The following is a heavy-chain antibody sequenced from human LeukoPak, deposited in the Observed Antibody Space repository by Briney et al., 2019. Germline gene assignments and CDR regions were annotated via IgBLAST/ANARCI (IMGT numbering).Heavy chain of an antibody. J-gene: IGHJ4*02. CDR2: ISSSSSYI. CDR3: AKDTMVRGVKYYFDY. D-gene: IGHD3-10*01. V-gene: IGHV3-21*01. CDR1: GFTFSSYS. Sequence: PGGSLRLSCAASGFTFSSYSMNWVRQAPGKGLEWVSSISSSSSYIYYADSVKGRFTISRDNAKNSLYLQMNSLRAEDTAVYYCAKDTMVRGVKYYFDYWGQGTLVTVSS.